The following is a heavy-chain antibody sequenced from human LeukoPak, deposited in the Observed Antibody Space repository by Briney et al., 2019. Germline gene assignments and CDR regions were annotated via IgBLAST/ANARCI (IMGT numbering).Heavy chain of an antibody. D-gene: IGHD6-13*01. CDR3: ARGWSYSSSSPIAD. CDR1: GGSISSYY. CDR2: IYYSGST. J-gene: IGHJ4*02. V-gene: IGHV4-59*01. Sequence: SETLSLTCTVSGGSISSYYWSWIRQPPGKGLEWIGYIYYSGSTNYNPSLRSRVTISVDTSKNQFSLKLSSVTAADTAVYYCARGWSYSSSSPIADWGQGTLVTVSS.